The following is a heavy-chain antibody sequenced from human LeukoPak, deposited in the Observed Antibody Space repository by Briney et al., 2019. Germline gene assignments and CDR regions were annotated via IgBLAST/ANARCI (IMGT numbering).Heavy chain of an antibody. Sequence: SETLSLTCTVSGGSISSYYWSWIRQPPGKGLEWIGYIYYSGSTNYNPSLKSRVTISVDTSKNQFSLKLSSVTAADTAVYYCARDPSTGGYSYGYDYWGQGTLVTVSS. D-gene: IGHD5-18*01. J-gene: IGHJ4*02. V-gene: IGHV4-59*01. CDR1: GGSISSYY. CDR3: ARDPSTGGYSYGYDY. CDR2: IYYSGST.